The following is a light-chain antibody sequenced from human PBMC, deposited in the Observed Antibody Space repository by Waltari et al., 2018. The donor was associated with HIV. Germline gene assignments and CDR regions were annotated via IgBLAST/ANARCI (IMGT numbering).Light chain of an antibody. CDR2: NSN. CDR1: RSKIGSNP. CDR3: AAWDDGLNGL. V-gene: IGLV1-44*01. Sequence: QSVLTQPPSASGTPGQRVTISCSGRRSKIGSNPVTWYQQLPGTAPKLLIYNSNQRPSGVPDRFSGSKSGTSASLAISGLQSEDEGAYYCAAWDDGLNGLFGGGTKLTV. J-gene: IGLJ2*01.